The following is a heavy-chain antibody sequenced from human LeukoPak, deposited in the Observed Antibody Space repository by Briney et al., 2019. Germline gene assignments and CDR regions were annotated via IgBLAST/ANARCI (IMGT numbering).Heavy chain of an antibody. CDR3: ASAQLHAEYFQH. D-gene: IGHD6-13*01. Sequence: GGALILSCAPSGVTVSSNYMSWGRHAPGKGLEWVSGIYSGGSTYYGYSVKGRFTISRDNSKNTLYLQMNSLRAEDTAVYYCASAQLHAEYFQHWGQGTLVTVSS. CDR1: GVTVSSNY. CDR2: IYSGGST. J-gene: IGHJ1*01. V-gene: IGHV3-53*01.